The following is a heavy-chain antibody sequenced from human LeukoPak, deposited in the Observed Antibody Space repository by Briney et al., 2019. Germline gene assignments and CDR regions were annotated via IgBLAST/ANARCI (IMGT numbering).Heavy chain of an antibody. D-gene: IGHD1-26*01. J-gene: IGHJ4*02. V-gene: IGHV4-34*01. CDR2: INHSGST. CDR1: GRSFSGYY. Sequence: SETLSLTCAVHGRSFSGYYWSWIRQPPGKGLEWIGEINHSGSTNYNPSLKSRLNISVDTSKNQFSVKPGSVTASDTAVYYCARGLSGSYYRTLDYWGQGTLVTVSS. CDR3: ARGLSGSYYRTLDY.